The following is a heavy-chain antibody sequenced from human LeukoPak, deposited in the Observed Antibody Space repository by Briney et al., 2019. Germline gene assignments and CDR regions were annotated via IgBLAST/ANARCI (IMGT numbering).Heavy chain of an antibody. CDR3: ARASGSSSWLNIDY. D-gene: IGHD6-13*01. Sequence: HGASVKVSCKASGYTFTGYYMHWVRQAPGQGLEWMGWINPNSGGTNYAQKFQGRVTMTRGTSISTAYMELSRLRSDDTAVYYCARASGSSSWLNIDYWGQGTLVTVSS. J-gene: IGHJ4*02. V-gene: IGHV1-2*02. CDR2: INPNSGGT. CDR1: GYTFTGYY.